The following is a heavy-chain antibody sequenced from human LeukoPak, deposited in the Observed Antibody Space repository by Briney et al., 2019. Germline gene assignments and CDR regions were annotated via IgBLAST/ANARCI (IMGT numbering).Heavy chain of an antibody. CDR3: ARGGLSSSWYSRPYYFDY. D-gene: IGHD6-13*01. Sequence: ASVKVSCKASGYTFTGYYMHWVRQAPGRGLEWMGRINPNSGGTNYAQKFQGRVTMTRDTSISTAYMELSRLRSDDTAVYYCARGGLSSSWYSRPYYFDYWGQGTLVTVSS. CDR2: INPNSGGT. CDR1: GYTFTGYY. J-gene: IGHJ4*02. V-gene: IGHV1-2*06.